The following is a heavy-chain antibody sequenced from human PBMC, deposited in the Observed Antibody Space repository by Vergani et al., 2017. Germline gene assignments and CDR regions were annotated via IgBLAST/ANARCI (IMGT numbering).Heavy chain of an antibody. D-gene: IGHD4-17*01. V-gene: IGHV3-9*01. CDR3: ARGSTVTTPYYYYYMDV. CDR2: ISWNSGSI. Sequence: EVQLVESGGGLVQPGRSLRLSCAASGFTFDDYAMHWVWQAPGKGLEWVSGISWNSGSIGYADSVKGRFTISRDNAKNSLYLQMNSLRAEDTAVYYCARGSTVTTPYYYYYMDVWGKGTTVTVSS. J-gene: IGHJ6*03. CDR1: GFTFDDYA.